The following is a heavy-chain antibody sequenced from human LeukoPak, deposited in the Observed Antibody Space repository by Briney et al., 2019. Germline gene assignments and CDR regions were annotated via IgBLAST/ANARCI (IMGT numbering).Heavy chain of an antibody. CDR3: ARDRVVVPAAFDY. CDR2: INPNSGGT. D-gene: IGHD2-2*01. V-gene: IGHV1-2*02. CDR1: GYTFTAYY. Sequence: ASVTVSCKASGYTFTAYYMHWVRQAPGQGLEWMGWINPNSGGTNYAQEFQGRVTVTRDTSISTAYMELSRLRSDDTAVYYCARDRVVVPAAFDYWGQGTLVTVSS. J-gene: IGHJ4*02.